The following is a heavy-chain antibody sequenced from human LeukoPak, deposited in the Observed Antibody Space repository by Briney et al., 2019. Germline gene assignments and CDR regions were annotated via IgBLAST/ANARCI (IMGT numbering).Heavy chain of an antibody. CDR2: IPYDGSNR. V-gene: IGHV3-30*02. Sequence: GGSLRLSCAASGFTFSSYGMHWVRQAPGRGLEWVAFIPYDGSNRYYADSVKGRFTISRDNSKYILYLQVNSLRPEDTALYYCAKGPSNYYYYYMDVWGKGTTVTVSS. CDR1: GFTFSSYG. J-gene: IGHJ6*03. CDR3: AKGPSNYYYYYMDV.